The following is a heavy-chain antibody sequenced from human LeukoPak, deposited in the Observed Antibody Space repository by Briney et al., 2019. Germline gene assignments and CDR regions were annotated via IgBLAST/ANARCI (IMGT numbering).Heavy chain of an antibody. J-gene: IGHJ4*02. CDR2: ISGTSTYI. V-gene: IGHV3-21*06. Sequence: SGGSLRLSCVASGFSFSTYSISWVRQAPGKGLEWVSSISGTSTYIYYADSVKGRFTISRDNAKNSLYLQMNSLRVEDTAVYYCARAAAVDYWGQGTLVTVSS. CDR3: ARAAAVDY. D-gene: IGHD6-13*01. CDR1: GFSFSTYS.